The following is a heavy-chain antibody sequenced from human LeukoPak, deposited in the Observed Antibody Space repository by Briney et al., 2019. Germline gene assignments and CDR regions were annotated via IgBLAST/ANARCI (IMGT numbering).Heavy chain of an antibody. CDR1: GYTFNGYY. J-gene: IGHJ3*02. V-gene: IGHV1-2*02. Sequence: GASVKVSCKASGYTFNGYYMRWVRQAPGQGLEWMGWINPNSGGTNYAQKFQGRVTMTRDTSISTAYMELSRLRSDDTAVYYCASHRGYCSSTSCFHDAFDIWGQGTMVTVSS. CDR2: INPNSGGT. CDR3: ASHRGYCSSTSCFHDAFDI. D-gene: IGHD2-2*01.